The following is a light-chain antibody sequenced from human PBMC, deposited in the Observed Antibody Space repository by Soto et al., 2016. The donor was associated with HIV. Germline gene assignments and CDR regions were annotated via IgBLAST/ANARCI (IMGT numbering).Light chain of an antibody. CDR1: QAIRND. CDR2: AAS. J-gene: IGKJ5*01. CDR3: QQYYSPLGIT. Sequence: DIQMTQSPSSLSASVGDRVTITCRASQAIRNDLAWYQQKPGKAPKRLIFAASSLQSGVPSRFSGSGSGTDYTLTISSLQPEDFATYYCQQYYSPLGITFGQGTRLEIK. V-gene: IGKV1-NL1*01.